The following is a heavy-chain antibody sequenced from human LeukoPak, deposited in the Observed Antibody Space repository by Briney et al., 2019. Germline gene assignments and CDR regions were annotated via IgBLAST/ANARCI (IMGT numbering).Heavy chain of an antibody. CDR3: ARAPGYCSGGSCLDY. V-gene: IGHV1-69*05. J-gene: IGHJ4*02. CDR1: GGTFSSYA. CDR2: IIPIFGTA. Sequence: SVKVPCKASGGTFSSYAISWVRQAPGQGLEWMGRIIPIFGTANYAQKFQGRVTITTDESTSTAYMELSSLRSEDTAVYYCARAPGYCSGGSCLDYWGQGTLVTVSS. D-gene: IGHD2-15*01.